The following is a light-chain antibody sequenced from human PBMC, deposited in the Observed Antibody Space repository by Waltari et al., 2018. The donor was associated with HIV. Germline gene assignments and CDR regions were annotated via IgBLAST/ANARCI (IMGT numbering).Light chain of an antibody. J-gene: IGLJ1*01. CDR1: SSNVGSDDL. V-gene: IGLV2-23*02. Sequence: QSALTQPASVSGSPGQSITISCTGTSSNVGSDDLVSWYQQHPGEAPKLIIYEVTERPSGVSNRFSGSMSGNTASLTISGLQAEDEADYYCCSCPRSGIRYVFGTGTKVTVL. CDR2: EVT. CDR3: CSCPRSGIRYV.